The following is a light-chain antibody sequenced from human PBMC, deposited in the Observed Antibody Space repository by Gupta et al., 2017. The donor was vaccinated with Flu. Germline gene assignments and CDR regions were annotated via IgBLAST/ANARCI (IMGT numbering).Light chain of an antibody. J-gene: IGLJ3*02. CDR3: QSFDSSLSAWV. CDR2: ANT. CDR1: SSNIGAGYD. Sequence: QSVLTQPPSVSGAPGQRITISCTGSSSNIGAGYDVHWYQQFPATAPKLLIYANTNRPSGVPDRFFGSKSGTSASLAIIGVQAEDEADYYCQSFDSSLSAWVFGGGTKLTAL. V-gene: IGLV1-40*01.